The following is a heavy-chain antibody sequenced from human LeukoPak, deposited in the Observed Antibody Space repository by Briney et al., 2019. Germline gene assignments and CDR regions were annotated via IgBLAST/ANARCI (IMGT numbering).Heavy chain of an antibody. CDR3: ARHGSPYGSGTYNNYYYYMDV. Sequence: PSETLSLTCTVSGGSISSYYWSWIRQPAGKGLEWIGRIYTSGSTNYNPSLKSRVTISVDTSKNQFSLKLNSVTAADTAVYYCARHGSPYGSGTYNNYYYYMDVWGKGTTVTISS. D-gene: IGHD3-10*01. V-gene: IGHV4-4*07. CDR2: IYTSGST. CDR1: GGSISSYY. J-gene: IGHJ6*03.